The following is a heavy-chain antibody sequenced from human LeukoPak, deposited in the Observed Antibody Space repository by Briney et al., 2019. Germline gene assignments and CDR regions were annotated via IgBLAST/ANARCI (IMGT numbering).Heavy chain of an antibody. J-gene: IGHJ4*02. Sequence: ASVTVSCKASGYTFTSYYMHWVRQAPGQGLEWMGITNPSGGSTSYAQKFQGRVTMTRDTSTSTAYMELSSLRSEDTAVYYCARVSKPYGSGSYPAYYFDYWGQGTLVTVSS. CDR3: ARVSKPYGSGSYPAYYFDY. CDR1: GYTFTSYY. V-gene: IGHV1-46*01. CDR2: TNPSGGST. D-gene: IGHD3-10*01.